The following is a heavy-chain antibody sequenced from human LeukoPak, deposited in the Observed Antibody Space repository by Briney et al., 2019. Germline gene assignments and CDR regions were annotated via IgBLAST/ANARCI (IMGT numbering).Heavy chain of an antibody. CDR3: TREPGYSIGWGIDN. V-gene: IGHV3-23*01. Sequence: GGSLRLSCAASGFTFSSYAMSWVRQAPGKGLEWVSAISGSGGSTYYADSVKGRFTISRDNSKNTLYLQMKSLRVEDTAVYYCTREPGYSIGWGIDNWGQGTLVTVSS. CDR2: ISGSGGST. D-gene: IGHD6-19*01. CDR1: GFTFSSYA. J-gene: IGHJ4*02.